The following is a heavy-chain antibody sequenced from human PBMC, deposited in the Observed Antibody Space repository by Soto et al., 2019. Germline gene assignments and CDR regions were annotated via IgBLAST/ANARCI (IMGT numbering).Heavy chain of an antibody. CDR1: GFTFSSYA. CDR3: AKDPSPRCCTNGVCPLHWFDP. V-gene: IGHV3-23*01. J-gene: IGHJ5*02. CDR2: ISGSGGST. Sequence: EVQLLESGGCLVQPGGSLRLSCAASGFTFSSYAMSWVRQAPGKGLEWVSAISGSGGSTYYADTVKGRFTISRDNSKNTLDLQMNSLRAEDTAVYYRAKDPSPRCCTNGVCPLHWFDPWGQGTLVTVSS. D-gene: IGHD2-8*01.